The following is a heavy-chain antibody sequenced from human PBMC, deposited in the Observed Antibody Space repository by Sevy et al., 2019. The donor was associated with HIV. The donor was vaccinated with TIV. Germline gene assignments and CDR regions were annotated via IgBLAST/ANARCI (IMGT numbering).Heavy chain of an antibody. CDR2: ISYSGNT. D-gene: IGHD4-17*01. Sequence: SETLSLTCTVPGGSISSSDYYWSWIRQPPGKGLERIGYISYSGNTYYSPSLKSRVTISGDTSQNQFSLKLSSVTAADTAVYYCARRLYGDYSDAFDIWGQGTVVTVSS. V-gene: IGHV4-30-4*01. CDR1: GGSISSSDYY. J-gene: IGHJ3*02. CDR3: ARRLYGDYSDAFDI.